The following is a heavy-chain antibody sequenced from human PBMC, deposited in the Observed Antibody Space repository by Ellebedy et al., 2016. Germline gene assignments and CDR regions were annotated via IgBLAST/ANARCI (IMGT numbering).Heavy chain of an antibody. J-gene: IGHJ4*02. CDR2: IYYSGST. CDR3: ARRTPVAGGWFDC. V-gene: IGHV4-39*07. D-gene: IGHD6-19*01. CDR1: GGSISSSSYY. Sequence: SETLSLTCTVSGGSISSSSYYWGWIRQPPGKGLEWIGSIYYSGSTYYNPSLKSRVTISVDTSKNQFSLKLSSVTAADTAVYYCARRTPVAGGWFDCWGQGTLVTVSS.